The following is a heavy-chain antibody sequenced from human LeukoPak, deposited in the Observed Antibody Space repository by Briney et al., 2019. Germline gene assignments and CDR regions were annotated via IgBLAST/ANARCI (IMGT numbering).Heavy chain of an antibody. D-gene: IGHD3-22*01. CDR1: GYAFTGYY. CDR2: INPNSGVT. J-gene: IGHJ1*01. CDR3: ARVEGGWDSSGYYFEYFQH. Sequence: ASVKVSCKASGYAFTGYYMHWVRQAPGQGLEWMGWINPNSGVTNSAQKFQGRLTMTRDTSITTAYMELSSLTSDDTAVYYCARVEGGWDSSGYYFEYFQHWGQGTLVTVSS. V-gene: IGHV1-2*02.